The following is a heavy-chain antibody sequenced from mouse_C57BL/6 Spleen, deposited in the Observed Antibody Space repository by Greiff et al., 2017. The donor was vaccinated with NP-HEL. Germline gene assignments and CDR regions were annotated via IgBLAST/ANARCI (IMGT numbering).Heavy chain of an antibody. J-gene: IGHJ1*03. Sequence: EVQLQQSGAELVKPGASVKLSCTASGFNIKAYYMHWVKQRTEQGLEWIGRIDPEDGETKYAPKFQGKATITADTSSNTAYLQLSSLTSEDTAVYYCARSRADYYGSSYDWYFDVWGTRTTVTVSS. CDR1: GFNIKAYY. D-gene: IGHD1-1*01. V-gene: IGHV14-2*01. CDR2: IDPEDGET. CDR3: ARSRADYYGSSYDWYFDV.